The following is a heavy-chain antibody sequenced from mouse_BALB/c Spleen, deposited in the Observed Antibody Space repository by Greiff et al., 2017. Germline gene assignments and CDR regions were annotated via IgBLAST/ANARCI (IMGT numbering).Heavy chain of an antibody. Sequence: VQLKESGPGLVKPSQSLSLTCTVTGYSITSDYAWNWIRQFPGNKLEWMGYISYSGSTSYNPSLKSRISITRDTSKNQFFLQLNSVTTEDTATYYCARAYDGYYGAWFAYWGQGTLVTVSA. J-gene: IGHJ3*01. CDR3: ARAYDGYYGAWFAY. CDR1: GYSITSDYA. D-gene: IGHD2-3*01. CDR2: ISYSGST. V-gene: IGHV3-2*02.